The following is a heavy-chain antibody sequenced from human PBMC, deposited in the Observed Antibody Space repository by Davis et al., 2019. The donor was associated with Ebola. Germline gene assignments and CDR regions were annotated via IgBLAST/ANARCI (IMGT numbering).Heavy chain of an antibody. CDR1: GDSVSRKSGA. Sequence: SQTLSLTCAISGDSVSRKSGAWSWIRQSPSRGLEWLGRTYYRSKWYNDYAVSVKSRITINPDTSKNQFSLQLSSVTAADTAVYYCARWAGGNDRYFDYWGQGTLVTVSS. CDR3: ARWAGGNDRYFDY. D-gene: IGHD1-1*01. V-gene: IGHV6-1*01. J-gene: IGHJ4*02. CDR2: TYYRSKWYN.